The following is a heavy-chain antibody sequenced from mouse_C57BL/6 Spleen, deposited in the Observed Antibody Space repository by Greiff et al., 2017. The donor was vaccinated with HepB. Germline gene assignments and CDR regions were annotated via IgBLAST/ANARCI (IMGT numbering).Heavy chain of an antibody. Sequence: QVQLQQSGAELMKPGASVKLSCKATGYTFTGYWIEWVKQRPGHGLEWIGEILPGSGSTNYNEKFKGKATFTADTTSNPAYMQLSSLTTEDSAIYYCARVPYYYGSSPYAMDYWGQGTSVTVSS. CDR1: GYTFTGYW. V-gene: IGHV1-9*01. J-gene: IGHJ4*01. CDR2: ILPGSGST. CDR3: ARVPYYYGSSPYAMDY. D-gene: IGHD1-1*01.